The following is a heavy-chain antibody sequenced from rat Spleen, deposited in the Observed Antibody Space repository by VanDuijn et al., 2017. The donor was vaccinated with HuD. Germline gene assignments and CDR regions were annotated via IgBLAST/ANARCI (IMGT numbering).Heavy chain of an antibody. J-gene: IGHJ3*01. V-gene: IGHV5-29*01. CDR1: GFTFSNYY. D-gene: IGHD1-4*01. Sequence: EVQMVESGGGLVKPGRSLKLSCAASGFTFSNYYMAWVRQAPTKGLEWVATISYDGSSTYYRDSVKGRFTISRDNAKSTLYLQMNSLRSEDTATYYCARHTRVFWFAYWGQGTLVTVSS. CDR3: ARHTRVFWFAY. CDR2: ISYDGSST.